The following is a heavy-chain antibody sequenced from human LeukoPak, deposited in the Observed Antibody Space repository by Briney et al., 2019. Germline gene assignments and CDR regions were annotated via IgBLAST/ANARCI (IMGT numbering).Heavy chain of an antibody. CDR1: GFTFNAFG. J-gene: IGHJ4*02. CDR3: ARFRTWGDKAFDY. D-gene: IGHD2-21*02. CDR2: IGTTSGAI. Sequence: GGSLRLSCAASGFTFNAFGMNWVRRAPGKGLEWVSYIGTTSGAIYYADSVKGRFTISRDSAKNSLYLQMNSLRAEDTAVYYCARFRTWGDKAFDYWGQGTLVTVSS. V-gene: IGHV3-48*01.